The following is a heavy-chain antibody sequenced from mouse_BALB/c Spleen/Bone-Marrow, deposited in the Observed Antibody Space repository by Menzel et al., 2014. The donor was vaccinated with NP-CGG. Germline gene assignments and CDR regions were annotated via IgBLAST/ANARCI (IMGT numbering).Heavy chain of an antibody. J-gene: IGHJ3*01. V-gene: IGHV1-55*01. D-gene: IGHD3-1*01. CDR3: ARFSQLGLLAY. Sequence: VQLQQSGAELVKPGTSVKLSCKASGYNFTSYWINWVKLRPGQGLEWSGDIYPGSGSTNYNEKFKSKATLTVDTSSSTAYMQLSSLAPEDSALYYCARFSQLGLLAYWGQGTLVTVSA. CDR2: IYPGSGST. CDR1: GYNFTSYW.